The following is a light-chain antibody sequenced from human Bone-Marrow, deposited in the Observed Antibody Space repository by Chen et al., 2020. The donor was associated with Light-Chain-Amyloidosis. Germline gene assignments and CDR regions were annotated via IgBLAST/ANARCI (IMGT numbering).Light chain of an antibody. CDR1: SSDVGYWSY. V-gene: IGLV2-8*01. CDR2: EVT. Sequence: QSALTQPPSASGSPGQSVTISCTGTSSDVGYWSYVSWYQLHPGKAPKLMIYEVTKRPSGFHDPVSGPKAGNTASLIVSGLQAEDEAEYYCSSYAGGNIFVFGTGTKVSVL. J-gene: IGLJ1*01. CDR3: SSYAGGNIFV.